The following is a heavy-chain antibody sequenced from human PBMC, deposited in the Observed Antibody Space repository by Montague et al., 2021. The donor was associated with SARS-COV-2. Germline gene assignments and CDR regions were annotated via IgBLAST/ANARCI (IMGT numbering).Heavy chain of an antibody. D-gene: IGHD4-23*01. J-gene: IGHJ4*02. V-gene: IGHV4-34*01. CDR2: INHSGTT. Sequence: SETLSLTCAIYGGSFSGYYWTWIRQSPGKGLEWIAEINHSGTTNXNFNPSLRSRVTISVDTSKSQFSLKLSSVTAADTGVYYYARWDPQTLTLIGLRGKSASDYWGQGTLVTVSS. CDR3: ARWDPQTLTLIGLRGKSASDY. CDR1: GGSFSGYY.